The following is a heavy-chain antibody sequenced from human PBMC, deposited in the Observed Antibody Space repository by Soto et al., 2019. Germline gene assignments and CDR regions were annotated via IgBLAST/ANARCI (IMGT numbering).Heavy chain of an antibody. V-gene: IGHV1-8*01. CDR2: MNPNSGNT. J-gene: IGHJ3*02. D-gene: IGHD2-15*01. CDR1: GYTFTSYD. Sequence: ASVKVSCTASGYTFTSYDINWVRQATGQGLEWMGWMNPNSGNTGYAQKFQGRVTMTRNTSISTAYMELSSLRSEDTAVYYCAREIYCSGGSCYVDAFDIWGQGTMVTVSS. CDR3: AREIYCSGGSCYVDAFDI.